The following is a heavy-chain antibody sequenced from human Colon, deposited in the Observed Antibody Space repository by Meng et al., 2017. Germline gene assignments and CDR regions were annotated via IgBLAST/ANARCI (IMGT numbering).Heavy chain of an antibody. J-gene: IGHJ4*02. Sequence: GESLKISCAASGFTFTYAWMTWVRQAPGKGLEWVGRIKSKTDGETTDYSAPVKGRFTISRDDSKNTLFLQMSSLKTVDTAVYYCTTPRDLYDSTGFDFWGKGTLVPVSS. CDR2: IKSKTDGETT. CDR3: TTPRDLYDSTGFDF. D-gene: IGHD3-22*01. CDR1: GFTFTYAW. V-gene: IGHV3-15*01.